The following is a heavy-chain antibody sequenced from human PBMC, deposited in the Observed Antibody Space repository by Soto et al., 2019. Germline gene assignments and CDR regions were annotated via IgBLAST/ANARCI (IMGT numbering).Heavy chain of an antibody. Sequence: SVKVSCKASGGTFSSYAISWVRQAPGQGLEWMGGIIPIFGTANYAQKFQGRVTITADESTSTAYMELSSLRSEDTAVYYCARVIVGATSPGYYYYGMAVWGQGTTVTVSS. J-gene: IGHJ6*02. CDR1: GGTFSSYA. D-gene: IGHD1-26*01. CDR2: IIPIFGTA. CDR3: ARVIVGATSPGYYYYGMAV. V-gene: IGHV1-69*13.